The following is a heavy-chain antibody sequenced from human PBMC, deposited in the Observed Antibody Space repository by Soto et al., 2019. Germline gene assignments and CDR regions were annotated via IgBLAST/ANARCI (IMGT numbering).Heavy chain of an antibody. D-gene: IGHD3-22*01. V-gene: IGHV3-30*18. CDR3: AKDTYYHDSSGYYVFDY. J-gene: IGHJ4*02. Sequence: QVQLVESGGGVVQPGRSLRLSCADSGFTFTDYGMHWVRQAPGKGLEWVAVISYDGSNKNYADSVKGRFTISRDNSKNTLYLQMNSLRAEGTAVYYCAKDTYYHDSSGYYVFDYWGQGTLCTVSS. CDR1: GFTFTDYG. CDR2: ISYDGSNK.